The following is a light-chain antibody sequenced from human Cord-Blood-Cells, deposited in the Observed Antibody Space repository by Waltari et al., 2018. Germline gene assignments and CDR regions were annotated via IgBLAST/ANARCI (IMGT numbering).Light chain of an antibody. CDR3: SSYTSSRV. V-gene: IGLV2-14*01. CDR1: SSDVGGYNY. Sequence: QSALTQPASVSGSPGQSITISCTGTSSDVGGYNYVSWYQQHPGKAPKLMIYEVSNRAAGVANRFSGSKSGNTASLTISGLQAEDEADYYCSSYTSSRVFGGGTKLTVL. CDR2: EVS. J-gene: IGLJ2*01.